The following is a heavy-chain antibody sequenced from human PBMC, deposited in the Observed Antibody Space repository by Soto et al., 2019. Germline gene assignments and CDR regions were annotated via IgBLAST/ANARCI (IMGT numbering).Heavy chain of an antibody. CDR2: ISSNSSYI. V-gene: IGHV3-21*01. Sequence: GGSLRLSCAASGFTFRSFTMNWVRQAPGKGLEWVSTISSNSSYIYYADSVKGRFTISRDNAKNSLYLQMNTLRAEDTAVYYCARNLVALRLAAAFDYWGQGTLVTVSS. CDR3: ARNLVALRLAAAFDY. J-gene: IGHJ4*02. D-gene: IGHD2-15*01. CDR1: GFTFRSFT.